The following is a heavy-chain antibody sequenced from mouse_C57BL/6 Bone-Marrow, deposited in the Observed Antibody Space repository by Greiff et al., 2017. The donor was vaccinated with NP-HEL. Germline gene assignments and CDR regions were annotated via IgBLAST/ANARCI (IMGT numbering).Heavy chain of an antibody. CDR3: ARWAFYFDY. CDR1: GYTFTDYY. CDR2: INPYNGGT. J-gene: IGHJ2*01. V-gene: IGHV1-19*01. Sequence: EVKLMESGPVLVKPGASVKMSCKASGYTFTDYYMNWVKQSPGKSLAWIGVINPYNGGTSYNQKFKGKATLTVDKSSSTAYMELNSLTSEDSAVYYCARWAFYFDYWGQGTTLTVSS.